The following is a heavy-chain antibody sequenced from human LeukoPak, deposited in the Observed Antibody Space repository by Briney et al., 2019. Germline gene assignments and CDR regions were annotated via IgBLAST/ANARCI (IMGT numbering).Heavy chain of an antibody. D-gene: IGHD6-19*01. V-gene: IGHV3-23*01. CDR1: GFPFRSHA. Sequence: QSGGPLRLSCAPPGFPFRSHALSWVRQAPGKGLGWISPFCGSGGKPYYPDSVKGGFPFSRDNSKSTLHMQMNSLRAEDTAIYYCAKELVGWSTVDYWGQGTLVTVSS. CDR2: FCGSGGKP. CDR3: AKELVGWSTVDY. J-gene: IGHJ4*02.